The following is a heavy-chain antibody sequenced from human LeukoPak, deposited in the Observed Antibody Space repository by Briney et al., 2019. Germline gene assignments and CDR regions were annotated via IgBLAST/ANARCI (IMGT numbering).Heavy chain of an antibody. J-gene: IGHJ4*02. D-gene: IGHD3-22*01. CDR3: ARSLIDSSGYYPLYFDY. Sequence: ASVKVSCKASGYTFTRYGISWVRQAPGQGLEWMGWISAYNGNTNYAQKLQGRVTMTTDTSTSTAYMELRSLRSDDTAVYYCARSLIDSSGYYPLYFDYWGQGTLVTVSS. CDR1: GYTFTRYG. CDR2: ISAYNGNT. V-gene: IGHV1-18*01.